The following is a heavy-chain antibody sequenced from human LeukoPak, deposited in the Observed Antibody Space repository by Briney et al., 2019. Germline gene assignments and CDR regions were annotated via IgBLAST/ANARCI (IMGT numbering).Heavy chain of an antibody. J-gene: IGHJ3*02. D-gene: IGHD3-16*01. CDR1: GFTVSSYE. V-gene: IGHV3-48*03. CDR3: GAARQYVGAFDI. Sequence: GGSLRLSCAASGFTVSSYEFYWVRQAPGKGLEWVSYISSDGTTIKYADSVKGRFTISRDDAKRALYLQMNGLRADDMAIYYCGAARQYVGAFDIWGQGTVVTVSS. CDR2: ISSDGTTI.